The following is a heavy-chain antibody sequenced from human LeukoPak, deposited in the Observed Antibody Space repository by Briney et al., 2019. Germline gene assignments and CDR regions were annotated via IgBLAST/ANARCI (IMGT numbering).Heavy chain of an antibody. Sequence: ASMKVSCKASGYTFTSYAMNWVRQAPGQGLEWMGWINTNTGNPTYAQGFTGRFVFSLDTSVSTAYLQISSLKAEDTAVYYCARHTDSSGWYVDDYWGQGTLVTVSS. CDR2: INTNTGNP. J-gene: IGHJ4*02. CDR1: GYTFTSYA. CDR3: ARHTDSSGWYVDDY. V-gene: IGHV7-4-1*02. D-gene: IGHD6-19*01.